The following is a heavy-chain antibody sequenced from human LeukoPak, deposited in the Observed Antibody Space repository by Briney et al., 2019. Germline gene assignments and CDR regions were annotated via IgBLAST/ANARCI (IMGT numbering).Heavy chain of an antibody. V-gene: IGHV3-74*01. Sequence: QTGGSLRLSCAASGFTFSSYWMHWVRQAPGKGLVWVSRINSDGSSTSSADSVKGRFPISRDNAKNTLYLQMNSLGAEDTAVYYCARGDDYFDYWGQGTLVTVSS. CDR1: GFTFSSYW. CDR2: INSDGSST. J-gene: IGHJ4*02. CDR3: ARGDDYFDY.